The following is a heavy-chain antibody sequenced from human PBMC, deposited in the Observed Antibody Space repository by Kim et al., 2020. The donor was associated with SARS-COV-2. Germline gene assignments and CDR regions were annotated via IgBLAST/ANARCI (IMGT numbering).Heavy chain of an antibody. CDR1: GGSISSYY. CDR2: IYYSGST. V-gene: IGHV4-59*01. J-gene: IGHJ4*02. Sequence: SETLSLTCTVSGGSISSYYWSWIRQPPGKGLEWIGYIYYSGSTNYNPSLKSRVTISVDTSKNQFSLKLSSVTAADTAVYYCARDDGGNPFDYWGQGTLVT. CDR3: ARDDGGNPFDY. D-gene: IGHD2-15*01.